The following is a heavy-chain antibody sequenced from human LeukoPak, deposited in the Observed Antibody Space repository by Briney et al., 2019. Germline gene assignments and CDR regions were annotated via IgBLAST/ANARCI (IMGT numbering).Heavy chain of an antibody. CDR1: GYTFTSYC. V-gene: IGHV1-18*01. J-gene: IGHJ4*02. Sequence: ASENVPCKASGYTFTSYCISWVPQAPGQGLGWMGWISAYNGNTNYAQKLQGRVTMTTDTSASTAYMELRSLRSDDTAVYYCARDRVAYCGGDCFIDYWGQGALVTVSS. CDR2: ISAYNGNT. CDR3: ARDRVAYCGGDCFIDY. D-gene: IGHD2-21*02.